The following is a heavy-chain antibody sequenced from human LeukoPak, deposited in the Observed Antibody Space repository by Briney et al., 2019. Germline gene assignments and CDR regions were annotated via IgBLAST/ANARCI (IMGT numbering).Heavy chain of an antibody. D-gene: IGHD6-19*01. Sequence: ASVKVSCKASGYTFSNYGISWVRQAPGQGLKWMGWISSYNDNTNYAQKLQGRVTMTTDTSTSTAYMELRSLRSDDTAVYYCARWLVNRFYFDLWGQGTLVTVSS. J-gene: IGHJ4*02. V-gene: IGHV1-18*01. CDR1: GYTFSNYG. CDR3: ARWLVNRFYFDL. CDR2: ISSYNDNT.